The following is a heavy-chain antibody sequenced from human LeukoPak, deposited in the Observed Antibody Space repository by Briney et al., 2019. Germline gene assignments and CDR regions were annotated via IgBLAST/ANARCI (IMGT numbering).Heavy chain of an antibody. CDR2: IYYSGST. Sequence: SETLSLTCTLSRGSISISSYYCGWIRQPPGKGREWIGSIYYSGSTYYNPSLKSRATISVHTSKNQISLKLNSVTAADTAVYYCAREGGGDCSSSTCYYNWLDPWGQGTLVTVSS. CDR3: AREGGGDCSSSTCYYNWLDP. J-gene: IGHJ5*02. D-gene: IGHD2-2*01. CDR1: RGSISISSYY. V-gene: IGHV4-39*07.